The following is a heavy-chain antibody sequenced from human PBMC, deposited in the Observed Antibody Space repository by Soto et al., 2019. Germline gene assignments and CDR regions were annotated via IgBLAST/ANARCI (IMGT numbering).Heavy chain of an antibody. CDR1: GDTFSSYA. J-gene: IGHJ5*02. CDR3: ARDLGAYCGGDCHNWFGP. D-gene: IGHD2-21*02. Sequence: SVKVSCKASGDTFSSYAISWVRQAPGQGLEWMGGIIPVFGTPNYAQKFQGRVTITGDNSTSTAYMELSSLRSEDTAVYYCARDLGAYCGGDCHNWFGPWGQGTLVTVSS. CDR2: IIPVFGTP. V-gene: IGHV1-69*06.